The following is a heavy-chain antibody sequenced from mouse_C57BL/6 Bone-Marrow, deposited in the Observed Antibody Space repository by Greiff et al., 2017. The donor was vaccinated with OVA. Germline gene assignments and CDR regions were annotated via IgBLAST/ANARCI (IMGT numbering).Heavy chain of an antibody. J-gene: IGHJ2*01. CDR3: ARLLWDY. D-gene: IGHD1-1*02. CDR1: GFTFSSYG. CDR2: ISSGGSYT. V-gene: IGHV5-6*01. Sequence: EVKLMESGGDLVKPGGSLKLSCAASGFTFSSYGISWVRQTPDKRLEWVATISSGGSYTYYPDSVKGRFTISRDNAKNTLYLQMSSLKSEDTAMYYCARLLWDYWGQGTTLTVSS.